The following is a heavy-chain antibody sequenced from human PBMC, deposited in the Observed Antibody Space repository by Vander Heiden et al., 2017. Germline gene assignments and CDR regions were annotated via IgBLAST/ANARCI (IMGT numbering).Heavy chain of an antibody. CDR1: GFTFSSYA. J-gene: IGHJ6*02. Sequence: QVQLVESGGGVVQPGRSLSPSCAASGFTFSSYAMHWVRQAPGKGLEWVAVISYDGSNKYYADSVKGRFTISRDNSKNTLYLQMNSLRAEDTAVYYCARDSVDTRFYGMDVWGQGTTVTVSS. D-gene: IGHD5-18*01. CDR2: ISYDGSNK. CDR3: ARDSVDTRFYGMDV. V-gene: IGHV3-30*01.